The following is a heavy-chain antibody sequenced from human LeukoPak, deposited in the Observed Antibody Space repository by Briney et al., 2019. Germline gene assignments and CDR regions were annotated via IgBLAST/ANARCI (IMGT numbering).Heavy chain of an antibody. J-gene: IGHJ6*03. V-gene: IGHV4-59*01. CDR3: ARALKKGYYYMDV. Sequence: SETLSLTCTVSGGSISSYYWSWIRQPPGKGLEWIGYIYYSGSTNYNPSLKSRVTISVDTSKNQFSLKLSSVTAADTAVYYCARALKKGYYYMDVWGKGTTVTISS. CDR2: IYYSGST. CDR1: GGSISSYY.